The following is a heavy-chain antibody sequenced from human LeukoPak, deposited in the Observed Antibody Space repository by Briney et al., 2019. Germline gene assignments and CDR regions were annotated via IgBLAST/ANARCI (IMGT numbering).Heavy chain of an antibody. D-gene: IGHD6-25*01. V-gene: IGHV3-53*01. CDR3: ARSESSARGSDY. CDR1: GFAVGSNY. J-gene: IGHJ4*02. CDR2: IYSGGGST. Sequence: GGSLRLSCAASGFAVGSNYMSWVRQTPARGLEWVSVIYSGGGSTFYADSVKGRFTISTDNSKNTLYLQMNSLRAEDTGVYYCARSESSARGSDYWGQGTLVTVSS.